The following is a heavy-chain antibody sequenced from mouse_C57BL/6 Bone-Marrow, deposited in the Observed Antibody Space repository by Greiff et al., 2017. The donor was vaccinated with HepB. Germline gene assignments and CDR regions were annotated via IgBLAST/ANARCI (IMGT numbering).Heavy chain of an antibody. CDR3: ARRELRPFAY. Sequence: VQLQESGAELARPGASVKLSCKASGYTFTSYGISWVKQRTGQGLEWIGEIYPRSGNTYYNEKFKGKATLTADKSSSTAYMELRSLTSEDSAVYFCARRELRPFAYWGQGTLVTVSA. J-gene: IGHJ3*01. V-gene: IGHV1-81*01. CDR1: GYTFTSYG. CDR2: IYPRSGNT.